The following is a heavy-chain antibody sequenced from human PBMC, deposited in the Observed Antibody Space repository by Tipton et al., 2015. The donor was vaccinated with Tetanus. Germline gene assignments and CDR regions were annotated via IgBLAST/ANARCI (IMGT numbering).Heavy chain of an antibody. D-gene: IGHD3/OR15-3a*01. CDR1: GYTFTHYG. Sequence: QVQLVQSGAEVKKPGASVKVSCKASGYTFTHYGVNWVRQAPGQGLEWMGWISPVNENVNYAEIFQGRLTMITDRSTATVYMDMRSGRSDDTGVYYGARGRGLGPHEYFEHWGQGALVTVSS. J-gene: IGHJ5*02. CDR3: ARGRGLGPHEYFEH. V-gene: IGHV1-18*01. CDR2: ISPVNENV.